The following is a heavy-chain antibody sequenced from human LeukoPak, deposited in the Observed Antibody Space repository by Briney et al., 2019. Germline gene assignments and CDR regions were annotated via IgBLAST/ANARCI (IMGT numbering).Heavy chain of an antibody. J-gene: IGHJ4*02. CDR1: GFTFSSYG. V-gene: IGHV3-30*03. CDR2: ISYDGSSN. Sequence: GGSLRLSCAASGFTFSSYGMHWVRQAPGKGLEWVAVISYDGSSNYYADSVKGRFTISRDNSKNTLYLQMNSLRAEDTAVYYCARESVELQGYWGQGTLVTVSS. CDR3: ARESVELQGY. D-gene: IGHD3-10*01.